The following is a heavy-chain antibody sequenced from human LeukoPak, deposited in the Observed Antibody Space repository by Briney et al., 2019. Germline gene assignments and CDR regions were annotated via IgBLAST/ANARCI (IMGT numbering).Heavy chain of an antibody. CDR2: IRSKAYGGTT. J-gene: IGHJ4*02. D-gene: IGHD3-22*01. Sequence: GGSLRLSCTASGFTFGGYAMSWVRQAPGKGLEWVGFIRSKAYGGTTEYAASVKGRFTISRDDSKSIAYLQMNSLKTEDTAVYYCTRDAVVVSYWGQGTLVTVSS. CDR3: TRDAVVVSY. V-gene: IGHV3-49*04. CDR1: GFTFGGYA.